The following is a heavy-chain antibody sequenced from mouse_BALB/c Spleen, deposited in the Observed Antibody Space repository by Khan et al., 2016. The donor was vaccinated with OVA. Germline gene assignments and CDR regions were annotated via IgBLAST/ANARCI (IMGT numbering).Heavy chain of an antibody. Sequence: QVQLKESGPGLVAPSQSLSITCTVSGFSLTSYGVRWVRQPPGKGLEWLGVIWGDGNTTFHSALRSRLSISTDNSKSQVFLKLNSLQTDDTATYYCAKDRGYDAVDYWGQGTSVTVSS. CDR3: AKDRGYDAVDY. V-gene: IGHV2-3*01. CDR2: IWGDGNT. J-gene: IGHJ4*01. CDR1: GFSLTSYG.